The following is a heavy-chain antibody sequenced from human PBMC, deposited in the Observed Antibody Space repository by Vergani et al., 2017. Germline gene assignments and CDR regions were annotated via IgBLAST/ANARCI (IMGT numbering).Heavy chain of an antibody. D-gene: IGHD3-10*01. V-gene: IGHV4-39*07. CDR2: IYHTGSA. CDR3: VRTVALWFGETKDGGWFDP. J-gene: IGHJ5*02. CDR1: GGSISSSSHF. Sequence: QLQLHKSGPGLVKPSETLSLTCTLSGGSISSSSHFWGWLRQTPGKGLEWIGSIYHTGSAYYNPSLKSRVTVSVDTSMNQVSLKLNSVTAADTAVYYCVRTVALWFGETKDGGWFDPWGQGTLVTVTS.